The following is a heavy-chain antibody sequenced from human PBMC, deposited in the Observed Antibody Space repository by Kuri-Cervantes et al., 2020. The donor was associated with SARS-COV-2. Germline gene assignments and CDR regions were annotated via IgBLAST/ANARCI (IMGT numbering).Heavy chain of an antibody. V-gene: IGHV1-69*13. Sequence: SVKVSCKASGGTFSSYAISWVRQAPGQGLEWMGGIIPIFGTANYAQKFQGRVTITADESTSTAYMELSSLRSEDTAVYYCARDPGDGYNSPFDYWGQGTLVTVSS. CDR3: ARDPGDGYNSPFDY. CDR1: GGTFSSYA. J-gene: IGHJ4*02. CDR2: IIPIFGTA. D-gene: IGHD5-24*01.